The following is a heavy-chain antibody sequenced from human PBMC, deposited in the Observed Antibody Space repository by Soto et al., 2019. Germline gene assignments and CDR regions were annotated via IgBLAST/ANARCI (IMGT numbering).Heavy chain of an antibody. CDR2: ISYDGSNK. D-gene: IGHD2-15*01. V-gene: IGHV3-30*18. J-gene: IGHJ6*02. CDR3: PKDIGYSSGVDCYPGPGEVRVYYGMDV. Sequence: GSLRLSCAASVFTFSSDGMHWVRQVPGKGLEWVALISYDGSNKYYAGSVKGRFTTSRDNSKNTLYLQMNSLRAEDTAVYYCPKDIGYSSGVDCYPGPGEVRVYYGMDVWGQGTTVTVSS. CDR1: VFTFSSDG.